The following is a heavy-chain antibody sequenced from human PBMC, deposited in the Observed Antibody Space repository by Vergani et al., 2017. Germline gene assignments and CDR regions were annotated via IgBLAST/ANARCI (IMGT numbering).Heavy chain of an antibody. Sequence: QLQLQESGPGLVKPSATLSLTCSVSGASIRSSNYYWGWIRQPPGKGLEWIASIYYSGSTYYNPSLKSRVTISVDTSKNQFSLKLSSVTAADTAVYFCARHSTVEWLVKLGWIDPWGQGTLVTVP. CDR2: IYYSGST. CDR1: GASIRSSNYY. J-gene: IGHJ5*02. V-gene: IGHV4-39*01. CDR3: ARHSTVEWLVKLGWIDP. D-gene: IGHD6-19*01.